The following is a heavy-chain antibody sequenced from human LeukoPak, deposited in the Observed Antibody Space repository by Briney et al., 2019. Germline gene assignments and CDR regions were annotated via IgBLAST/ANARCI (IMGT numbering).Heavy chain of an antibody. J-gene: IGHJ6*02. CDR1: GFTFDDYA. D-gene: IGHD2-2*01. CDR2: ISWNSGSI. Sequence: GGSLRLSCAASGFTFDDYAMHWVRQAPGKGLEWVSGISWNSGSIGYADSVKGRFTISRDNAKNSLYLQMNSLRAEDTALYYCAKDMAEIVVVPAAIRGYYYGMDVWGQGTTVTVSS. V-gene: IGHV3-9*01. CDR3: AKDMAEIVVVPAAIRGYYYGMDV.